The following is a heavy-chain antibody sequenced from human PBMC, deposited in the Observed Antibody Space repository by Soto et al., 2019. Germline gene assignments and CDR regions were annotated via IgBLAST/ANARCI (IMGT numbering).Heavy chain of an antibody. J-gene: IGHJ4*02. D-gene: IGHD2-15*01. CDR2: IFHSGTT. CDR3: ARHIAVPTTRGFDY. V-gene: IGHV4-4*02. Sequence: QVQLQESGPGLVKPSGTLSLTCAVSGASISSTNWWSWVRQALGEGLEWIGEIFHSGTTTYNPSLKSRVIISMDPSTNQLSLRLDSVTAADTAVYFCARHIAVPTTRGFDYWGQGTLVTVSS. CDR1: GASISSTNW.